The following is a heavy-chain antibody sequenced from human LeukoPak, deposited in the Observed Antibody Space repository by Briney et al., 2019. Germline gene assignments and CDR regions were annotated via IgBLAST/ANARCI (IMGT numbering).Heavy chain of an antibody. CDR3: ARGTFRYSYGYRYFDY. CDR2: INPSGGST. V-gene: IGHV1-46*01. D-gene: IGHD5-18*01. CDR1: GYTFTSYY. Sequence: GASVKVSCKASGYTFTSYYMHWVRQAPGQGLEWMGIINPSGGSTSYAQKFQGRVTMTRDTSTSTVYMELSSLRSEDTAVYYCARGTFRYSYGYRYFDYWGQGTLVTVSS. J-gene: IGHJ4*02.